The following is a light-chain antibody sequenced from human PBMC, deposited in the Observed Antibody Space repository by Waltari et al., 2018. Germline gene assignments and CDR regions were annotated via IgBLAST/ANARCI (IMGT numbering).Light chain of an antibody. V-gene: IGKV3-20*01. Sequence: EIVLTQSPGTLSLSPGERAPLSCRASQSVGKSLAWYQHKPGQAPRLLIYDASSRATGIPDRFSGSGSGTDFSLTISRLEPEDFSVYYCQHYVTLPATFGQGTKVEV. CDR2: DAS. CDR3: QHYVTLPAT. J-gene: IGKJ1*01. CDR1: QSVGKS.